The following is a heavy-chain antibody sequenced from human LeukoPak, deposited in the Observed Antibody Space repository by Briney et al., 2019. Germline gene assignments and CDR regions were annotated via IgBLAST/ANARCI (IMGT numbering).Heavy chain of an antibody. CDR1: GFTFSSYW. Sequence: PGGSLRLSCAASGFTFSSYWMHWARQVPGKGLVWVARINPGGSSITYADSVKGRFTISRGNAKNTLYLQMDSLRAEDTGVYYCARSNQADDYWGQGTLVTVSS. CDR3: ARSNQADDY. V-gene: IGHV3-74*01. J-gene: IGHJ4*02. D-gene: IGHD1-14*01. CDR2: INPGGSSI.